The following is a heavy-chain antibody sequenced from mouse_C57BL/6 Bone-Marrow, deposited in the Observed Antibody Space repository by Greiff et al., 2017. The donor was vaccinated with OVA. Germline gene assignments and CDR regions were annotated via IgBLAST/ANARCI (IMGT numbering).Heavy chain of an antibody. D-gene: IGHD2-5*01. Sequence: QVQLQQSGPELVKPGASVKISCKASGYSFTIYYMHWVKQRPGQGLEWIGWIYPGCGNTKYNEKFKGKATLTADTSSSTAYLQLSSLTSEDSAVYYCAVSNCGGVDMDYWGQGTSVTVSS. V-gene: IGHV1-66*01. J-gene: IGHJ4*01. CDR3: AVSNCGGVDMDY. CDR2: IYPGCGNT. CDR1: GYSFTIYY.